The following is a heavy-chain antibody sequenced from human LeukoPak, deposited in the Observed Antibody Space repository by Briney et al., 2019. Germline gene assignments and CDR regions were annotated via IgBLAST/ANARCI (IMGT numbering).Heavy chain of an antibody. J-gene: IGHJ6*03. CDR1: GGSISDHY. V-gene: IGHV4-59*11. Sequence: SETLSLTCTVSGGSISDHYWTWIRQPPGKGLEWIGYIYNSGSTNNNPSLKSRVTISVDTSKNQFSLMLSSVTAADTAVYYCARAAPYYYYYYMDVWGKGTTVTVSS. CDR3: ARAAPYYYYYYMDV. CDR2: IYNSGST.